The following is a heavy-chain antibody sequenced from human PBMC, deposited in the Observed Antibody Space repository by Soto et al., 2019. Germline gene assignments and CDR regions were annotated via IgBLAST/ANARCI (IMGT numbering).Heavy chain of an antibody. CDR1: GGSIRSGGYY. D-gene: IGHD5-18*01. Sequence: QVQLQESGPGLVKPSQTLSLTCTVSGGSIRSGGYYWSWIRQHPGKGLERIGYIYYSGSTYYNPSLTSRVIISVDTPKNQFSLKLSSVTAADTAVYYCARSGYSYGPNPLLYWGQGTLVTVSS. CDR2: IYYSGST. CDR3: ARSGYSYGPNPLLY. J-gene: IGHJ4*02. V-gene: IGHV4-31*03.